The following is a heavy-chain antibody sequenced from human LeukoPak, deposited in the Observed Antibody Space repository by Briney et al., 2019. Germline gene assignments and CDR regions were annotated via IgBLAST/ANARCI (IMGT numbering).Heavy chain of an antibody. V-gene: IGHV3-23*01. J-gene: IGHJ4*02. Sequence: PGGSLRLSCAASGFTFSSYAMSWVRQAPGKGLEWVSAISGNGGSTYYPDSVKGRFTISRDNSKNTLYLQVNSPRAEDTAVYYCANHNVGPKNFAYWGQGTLVTVSS. CDR1: GFTFSSYA. CDR3: ANHNVGPKNFAY. D-gene: IGHD2/OR15-2a*01. CDR2: ISGNGGST.